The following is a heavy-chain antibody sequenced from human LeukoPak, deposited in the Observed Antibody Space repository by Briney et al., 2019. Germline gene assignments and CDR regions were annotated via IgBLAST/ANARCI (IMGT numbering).Heavy chain of an antibody. J-gene: IGHJ4*02. V-gene: IGHV4-59*01. CDR2: IYYSGST. CDR3: ARVRGDNMIGSSSETNMYYFDY. Sequence: PSETLSLTCTVSGGSISSYYWSWIRQPPGKGLEWIGYIYYSGSTNYNPSLKSRVTISVDTSKNQFSLKLSSVTAADTAVYYCARVRGDNMIGSSSETNMYYFDYWGQGTLVTVSS. CDR1: GGSISSYY. D-gene: IGHD3-22*01.